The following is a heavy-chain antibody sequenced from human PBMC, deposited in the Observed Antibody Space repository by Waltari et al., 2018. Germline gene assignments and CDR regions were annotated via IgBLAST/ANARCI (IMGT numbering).Heavy chain of an antibody. D-gene: IGHD6-19*01. V-gene: IGHV4-34*01. J-gene: IGHJ4*02. CDR2: INHSGST. CDR1: GGSFSGYY. CDR3: ARSGWYNH. Sequence: QVQLQQWGAGLLKPSETLSLTCAVYGGSFSGYYWSWIRQPPGKWLEWIGEINHSGSTNYNPSLKSRVTISVDTSKNQFSLKLSSVTAADTAVYYCARSGWYNHLGQGTLVTVSS.